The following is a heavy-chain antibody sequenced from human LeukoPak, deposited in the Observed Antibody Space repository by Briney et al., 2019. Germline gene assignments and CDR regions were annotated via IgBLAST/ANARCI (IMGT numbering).Heavy chain of an antibody. CDR2: IGSSSSTI. J-gene: IGHJ6*02. D-gene: IGHD5-18*01. Sequence: GGSLRLSSAAPGFTLSDYYMSWIRQAPGKGLEWVSYIGSSSSTIYDADSVKGRFTISRDNAKNSLYLQMNSLRAEDTAVYYGACAMVIFSGGMDVWGQGTTVTVSS. CDR1: GFTLSDYY. V-gene: IGHV3-11*01. CDR3: ACAMVIFSGGMDV.